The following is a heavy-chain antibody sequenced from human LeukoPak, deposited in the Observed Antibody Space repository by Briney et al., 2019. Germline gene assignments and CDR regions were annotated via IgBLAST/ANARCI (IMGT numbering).Heavy chain of an antibody. Sequence: ASVKVSFKASGYTFTGYYIHWVRQAPGQGLEWMGWINCNSGGTKFAQKFQGRVTLTRDTSISTAYMELSRLRSDDTAVYYCASQIIDTFDYWGQGTLVTVSS. CDR2: INCNSGGT. CDR3: ASQIIDTFDY. CDR1: GYTFTGYY. V-gene: IGHV1-2*02. J-gene: IGHJ4*02.